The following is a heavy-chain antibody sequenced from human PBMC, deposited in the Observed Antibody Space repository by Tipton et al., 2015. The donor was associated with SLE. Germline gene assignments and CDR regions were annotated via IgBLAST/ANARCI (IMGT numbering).Heavy chain of an antibody. J-gene: IGHJ6*02. CDR1: GGSFSANY. V-gene: IGHV4-34*01. CDR3: ARHGGSPLYYYYGVDV. CDR2: IYHTGST. D-gene: IGHD1-26*01. Sequence: TLSLTCAVYGGSFSANYWTWIRQPPGKGLEWIGEIYHTGSTNYNPSLDSRVTISVDTSKNQFSLNLRSVTAADTSVYYCARHGGSPLYYYYGVDVWGQGTTVTVSS.